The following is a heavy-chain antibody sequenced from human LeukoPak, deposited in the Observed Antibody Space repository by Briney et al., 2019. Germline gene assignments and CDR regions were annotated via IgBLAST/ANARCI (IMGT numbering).Heavy chain of an antibody. V-gene: IGHV4-38-2*01. Sequence: PSETLSLTCAVSGYSISSGYYWGWIRQPPGKGLEWIGSIYHSGSTYYNPSLKSRVTISVDTSKNQFSLKLSSVTAADTAVYYCASDTRTVTSVLFDYWGLGTLVTVFS. CDR1: GYSISSGYY. CDR2: IYHSGST. J-gene: IGHJ4*02. CDR3: ASDTRTVTSVLFDY. D-gene: IGHD4-17*01.